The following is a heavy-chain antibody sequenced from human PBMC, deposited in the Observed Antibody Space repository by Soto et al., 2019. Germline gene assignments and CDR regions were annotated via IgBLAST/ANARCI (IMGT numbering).Heavy chain of an antibody. Sequence: GGSLRLSCAASGFTFSSYSMNWVRQAPGKGLEWVSYISSSSSTIYYADSVKGRFTISRDNAKNSLYLQMNSLRDEDTAVYYCARCLGYCSGGSCQYYFDYWGQGTLVTVSS. CDR3: ARCLGYCSGGSCQYYFDY. D-gene: IGHD2-15*01. V-gene: IGHV3-48*02. CDR2: ISSSSSTI. CDR1: GFTFSSYS. J-gene: IGHJ4*02.